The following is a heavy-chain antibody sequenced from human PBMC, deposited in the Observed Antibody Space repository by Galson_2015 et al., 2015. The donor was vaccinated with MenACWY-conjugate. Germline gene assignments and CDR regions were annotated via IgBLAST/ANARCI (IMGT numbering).Heavy chain of an antibody. J-gene: IGHJ6*03. CDR3: ARVGTWIHQYFYYMAV. Sequence: SLRLSCAASGFTFTGYEFNWVRQAPGKGLEWLSYISKSGSPIYYADSVKGRFTISRDNIKKSLFLEMNSLRAGGTGVYYCARVGTWIHQYFYYMAVWGKGTTVTVSS. CDR2: ISKSGSPI. CDR1: GFTFTGYE. D-gene: IGHD5-18*01. V-gene: IGHV3-48*03.